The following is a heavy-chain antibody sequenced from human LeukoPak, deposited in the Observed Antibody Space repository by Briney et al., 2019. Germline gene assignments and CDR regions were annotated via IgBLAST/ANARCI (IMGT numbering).Heavy chain of an antibody. J-gene: IGHJ3*01. V-gene: IGHV4-34*01. CDR2: INYGGST. Sequence: KPSETLSLTCAVSEMSFSAYYWNWIRQSPGKGLEWIGEINYGGSTKYTPSLEGRVTILIDTSKNQFSLKLTSVTAADTAVYYCARGFPPGSGSRGSHAFDVWGQGTMVTVSS. CDR3: ARGFPPGSGSRGSHAFDV. CDR1: EMSFSAYY. D-gene: IGHD6-19*01.